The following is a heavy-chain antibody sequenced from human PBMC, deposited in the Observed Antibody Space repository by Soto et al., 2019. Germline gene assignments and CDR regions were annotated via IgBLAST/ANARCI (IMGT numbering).Heavy chain of an antibody. D-gene: IGHD3-10*01. V-gene: IGHV3-11*01. CDR3: ARVSDYYGSGSYEPDYYYYYYMDV. CDR1: GFTFSDYY. J-gene: IGHJ6*03. Sequence: PGGSLRLSCAASGFTFSDYYMSWIRQAPGKGLEWVPYISSSGSTIYYADSVKGRFTISRDNAKNSLYLQMNSLRAEDTAVYYCARVSDYYGSGSYEPDYYYYYYMDVWGKGTTVTVSS. CDR2: ISSSGSTI.